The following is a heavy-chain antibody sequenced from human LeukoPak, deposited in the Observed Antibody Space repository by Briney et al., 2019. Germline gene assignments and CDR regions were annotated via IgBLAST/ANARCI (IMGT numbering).Heavy chain of an antibody. CDR1: GFTFSSYG. J-gene: IGHJ3*02. CDR3: AKAPGAGTLRDAFDI. V-gene: IGHV3-30*18. D-gene: IGHD6-19*01. CDR2: ISYDGSNK. Sequence: PGGSLRLSCAASGFTFSSYGMHWVRQAPGKGLEWVAVISYDGSNKYYADSVKGRFTISRDNSKNTLYLQMNSLRAEDTAVYYCAKAPGAGTLRDAFDIWGQGTMVTVSS.